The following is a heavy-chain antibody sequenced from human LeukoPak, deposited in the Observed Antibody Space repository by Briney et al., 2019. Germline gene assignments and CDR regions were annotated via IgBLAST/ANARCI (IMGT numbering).Heavy chain of an antibody. J-gene: IGHJ6*02. CDR1: GFTFSSYA. Sequence: PGRSLRLSCAASGFTFSSYAMHWVRQAPGKGLEWVAVISYDGSNKYYADSVKGRFTISRDNSKNTLYLQMNSLRAEDTAVYYCARDREVATIYYYYGMDVWGQGTTVTVSS. V-gene: IGHV3-30-3*01. CDR2: ISYDGSNK. CDR3: ARDREVATIYYYYGMDV. D-gene: IGHD5-24*01.